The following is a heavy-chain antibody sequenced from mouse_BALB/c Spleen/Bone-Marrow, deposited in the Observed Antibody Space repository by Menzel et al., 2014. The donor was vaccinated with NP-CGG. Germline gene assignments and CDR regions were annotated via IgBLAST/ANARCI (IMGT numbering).Heavy chain of an antibody. CDR1: GYAFSRSW. Sequence: VKLMESGAELVRPGSSVKISCKASGYAFSRSWMNWVKQRSGQGLEWIGQIYPGDDDTNYSGKFKGRATLTADKSSGTAYMQLSSLTSEDSAVYFCAGSTPLAYWGQGTLVTVSA. V-gene: IGHV1-80*01. CDR3: AGSTPLAY. J-gene: IGHJ3*01. CDR2: IYPGDDDT. D-gene: IGHD1-1*01.